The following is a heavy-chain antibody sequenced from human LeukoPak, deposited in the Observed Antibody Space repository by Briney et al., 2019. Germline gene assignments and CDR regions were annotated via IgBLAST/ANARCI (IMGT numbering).Heavy chain of an antibody. Sequence: PSETLSLTCTVSGGSISTYYWSWIRQPPGKGLEYIGYIYYSGSTNYNPSLKSRVTISLDTSKNQFSLKLSSVTAADTAVYYCARGSCCSGGSCPYYYYYYGMDVWGQGTTVTVSS. J-gene: IGHJ6*02. V-gene: IGHV4-59*01. CDR1: GGSISTYY. CDR2: IYYSGST. D-gene: IGHD2-15*01. CDR3: ARGSCCSGGSCPYYYYYYGMDV.